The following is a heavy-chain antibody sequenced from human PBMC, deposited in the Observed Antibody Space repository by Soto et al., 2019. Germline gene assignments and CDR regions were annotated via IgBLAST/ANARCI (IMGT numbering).Heavy chain of an antibody. V-gene: IGHV1-18*01. CDR3: ARGRYGDY. D-gene: IGHD1-1*01. Sequence: QVHLVQSGAEVKKPGASVKVSCQGSGYAFTTYGITWVRQAPGQGLEWMGWISAHNGNTNYAQKLQGRVTVTRDTPTSTADMELSSLRYDDPAVYYCARGRYGDYWGQGALVTVSS. CDR2: ISAHNGNT. CDR1: GYAFTTYG. J-gene: IGHJ4*02.